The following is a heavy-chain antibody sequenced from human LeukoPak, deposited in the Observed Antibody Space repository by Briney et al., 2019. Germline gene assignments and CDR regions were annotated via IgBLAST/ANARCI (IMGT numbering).Heavy chain of an antibody. CDR3: ARDWYSSGWDGMDV. Sequence: ASVKVSCKASGYTFTDYYIHWMRQAPGQGLEWMGWINPNSGATNYAQKFQGRVTMTRVTSIRTAYMELTILRSDDTAVYYCARDWYSSGWDGMDVWGQGTTVTVSS. J-gene: IGHJ6*02. CDR2: INPNSGAT. CDR1: GYTFTDYY. D-gene: IGHD6-19*01. V-gene: IGHV1-2*02.